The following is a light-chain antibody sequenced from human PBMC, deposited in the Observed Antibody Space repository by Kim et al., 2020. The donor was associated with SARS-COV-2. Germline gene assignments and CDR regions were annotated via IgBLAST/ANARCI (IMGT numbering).Light chain of an antibody. V-gene: IGKV3-11*01. Sequence: EIVFTQSPATLSLSPGERATLSCRASQSVSSYLAWYQQKPGQAPRLLIYDASNRATGIPARFSGSGSGTDFTLTISSLEAEDFAVYYCQQRSNWPRTFGGGTKLEI. CDR3: QQRSNWPRT. CDR1: QSVSSY. J-gene: IGKJ4*01. CDR2: DAS.